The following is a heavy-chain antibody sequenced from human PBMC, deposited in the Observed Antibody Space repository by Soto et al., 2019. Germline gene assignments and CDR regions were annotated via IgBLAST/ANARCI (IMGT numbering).Heavy chain of an antibody. Sequence: QVQLQESGPGLVKPSETLSLTCTVSGGCISSYYWSWIRQPPGKGLEWIGYIYYSGSTNYNPSLXSXAXIXXDTSKNQFSLKLSSVPAADTAVYYCARRYGDCFDYWGQGTLVTVSS. CDR3: ARRYGDCFDY. J-gene: IGHJ4*02. V-gene: IGHV4-59*08. D-gene: IGHD4-17*01. CDR2: IYYSGST. CDR1: GGCISSYY.